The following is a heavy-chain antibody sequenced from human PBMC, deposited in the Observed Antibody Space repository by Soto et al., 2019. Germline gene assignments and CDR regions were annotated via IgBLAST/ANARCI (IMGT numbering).Heavy chain of an antibody. Sequence: VKGSCNASGYTFAFYNCLWVRQAPGQGLEWMGWITPYYGYTKYAQKFQGRVTLTTDTSTSTAYMELRNLKSDDTPMYYCARGGKWVYAYNDYWGQGTLVT. J-gene: IGHJ4*02. CDR2: ITPYYGYT. V-gene: IGHV1-18*04. CDR1: GYTFAFYN. CDR3: ARGGKWVYAYNDY. D-gene: IGHD2-8*01.